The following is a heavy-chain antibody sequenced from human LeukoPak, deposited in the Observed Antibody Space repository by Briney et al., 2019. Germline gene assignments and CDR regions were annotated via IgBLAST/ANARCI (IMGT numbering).Heavy chain of an antibody. CDR3: ARDYYGSGSYSSWYFDY. Sequence: ASVKVSCKASSYTFTSYGISWVRQAPGQGLEWMGWISAYNGNTNYAQKFQGRVTMTRDTSISTAYMELSRLRSDDTAVYYCARDYYGSGSYSSWYFDYWGQGTLVTVSS. CDR2: ISAYNGNT. CDR1: SYTFTSYG. J-gene: IGHJ4*02. V-gene: IGHV1-18*01. D-gene: IGHD3-10*01.